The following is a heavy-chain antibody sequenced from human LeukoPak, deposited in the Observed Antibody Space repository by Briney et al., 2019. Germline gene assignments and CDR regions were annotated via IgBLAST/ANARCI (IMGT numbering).Heavy chain of an antibody. CDR2: IKQDGSG. J-gene: IGHJ4*02. CDR3: AKDTGPAAGITADN. V-gene: IGHV3-7*03. D-gene: IGHD6-13*01. Sequence: PGGSLRLSCAASGFIFSSYWMTWVRQAPGKGLEWMANIKQDGSGNYVDSVKGRFTISRDNSKNTLYLQMNSLRAEDTAIYYCAKDTGPAAGITADNWGQGTLVTVSS. CDR1: GFIFSSYW.